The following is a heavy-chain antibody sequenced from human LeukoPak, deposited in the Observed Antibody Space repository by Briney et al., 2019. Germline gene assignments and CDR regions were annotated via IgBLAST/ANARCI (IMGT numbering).Heavy chain of an antibody. D-gene: IGHD3-22*01. J-gene: IGHJ3*02. CDR1: GGSISSSSYY. Sequence: SETLSLTCTVSGGSISSSSYYWGWIRQPPGKGLEWIGSIYYSGSTYYNPSLKSRVTISVDTSKNQFSLKLSSVTAADTAVYYCARGSFYYDSSGYSYAFDIWGQGTMVTVSS. CDR2: IYYSGST. V-gene: IGHV4-39*07. CDR3: ARGSFYYDSSGYSYAFDI.